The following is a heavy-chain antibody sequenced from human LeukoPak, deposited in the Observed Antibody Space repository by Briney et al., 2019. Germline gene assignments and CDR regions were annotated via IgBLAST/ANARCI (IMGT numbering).Heavy chain of an antibody. CDR2: ISWNSGSI. CDR3: AKDMGAYSSGPLDY. CDR1: GFTFDDYA. D-gene: IGHD6-19*01. Sequence: GGSLRLSCAASGFTFDDYAMHWVRQAPGKGLEWVSGISWNSGSIGYADSVKGRFTISRDNAKNSLYLQMNSLRAEDTALYYCAKDMGAYSSGPLDYWGQGTLVTVS. J-gene: IGHJ4*02. V-gene: IGHV3-9*01.